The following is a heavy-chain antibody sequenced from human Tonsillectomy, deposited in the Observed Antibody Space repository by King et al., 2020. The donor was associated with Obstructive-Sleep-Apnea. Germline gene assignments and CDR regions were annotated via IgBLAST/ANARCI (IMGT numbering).Heavy chain of an antibody. CDR1: GYSFTTYW. Sequence: VQLVESGAEVKKPGESLKISCEGSGYSFTTYWIGWVRQMPGKGLDWLGVIYAGSSDTRYNPSFQGQVTISADKSIRTAYLQWSSLKASDTAMYYCARSLYGDYYYFDYWGQGTLVTVSS. V-gene: IGHV5-51*01. CDR2: IYAGSSDT. D-gene: IGHD4-17*01. J-gene: IGHJ4*02. CDR3: ARSLYGDYYYFDY.